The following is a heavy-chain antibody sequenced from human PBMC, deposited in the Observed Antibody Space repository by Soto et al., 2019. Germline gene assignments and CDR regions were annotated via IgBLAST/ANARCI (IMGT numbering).Heavy chain of an antibody. CDR1: GTTFSNFA. Sequence: SVKVSCKASGTTFSNFAIGWVRQAPGQGLEWMGGIILPFGTPDYAQKFQGRVAISADESMTTAYMELRGLRSEDTAVYYCVGGPDYDGCFDYWGQGTLVTVSS. D-gene: IGHD3-22*01. J-gene: IGHJ4*02. V-gene: IGHV1-69*13. CDR2: IILPFGTP. CDR3: VGGPDYDGCFDY.